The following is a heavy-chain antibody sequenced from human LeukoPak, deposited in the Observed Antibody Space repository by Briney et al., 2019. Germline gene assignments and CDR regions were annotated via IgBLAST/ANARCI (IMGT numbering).Heavy chain of an antibody. J-gene: IGHJ4*02. CDR1: GYTFTGYY. V-gene: IGHV1-2*02. D-gene: IGHD3-9*01. Sequence: ASVKVSCKASGYTFTGYYMHWVRQAPGQGLEWMGWINPNSGGTNYAQKFQGRVTMTRDTSISTAYMELSRLRSDDTAVYYCARGGYDILTGYSYYFDYWGQGTLDTVSS. CDR3: ARGGYDILTGYSYYFDY. CDR2: INPNSGGT.